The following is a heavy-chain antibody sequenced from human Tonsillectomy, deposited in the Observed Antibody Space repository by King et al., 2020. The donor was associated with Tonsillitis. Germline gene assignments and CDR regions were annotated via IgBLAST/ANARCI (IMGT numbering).Heavy chain of an antibody. CDR3: VRRDWHTFDV. CDR2: IYRDDAK. CDR1: GFSFSSAGVA. V-gene: IGHV2-5*02. J-gene: IGHJ3*01. D-gene: IGHD3-9*01. Sequence: HITLKESGPTLVKPTQTLTLTCTFSGFSFSSAGVAVGWIRQPPGKALEWLALIYRDDAKVYSPSLENRITITKDFSRNQVVLTMTNVDPLDTATYFCVRRDWHTFDVWGQGTMVTVSS.